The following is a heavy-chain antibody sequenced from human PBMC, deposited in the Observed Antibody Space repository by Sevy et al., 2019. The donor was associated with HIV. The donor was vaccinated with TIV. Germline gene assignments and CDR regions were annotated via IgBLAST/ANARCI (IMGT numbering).Heavy chain of an antibody. V-gene: IGHV3-21*01. CDR3: ARDRTYGSFIDY. D-gene: IGHD3-10*01. J-gene: IGHJ4*02. Sequence: GGSLGLSCAASVFTFSTYNMNWVRQAPGKGLEWVSSIWSSSSYIYYADSVKGRFTISRDNAKNSLYLQMNSLKVEDTAVYYCARDRTYGSFIDYWGQGTLVTVSS. CDR2: IWSSSSYI. CDR1: VFTFSTYN.